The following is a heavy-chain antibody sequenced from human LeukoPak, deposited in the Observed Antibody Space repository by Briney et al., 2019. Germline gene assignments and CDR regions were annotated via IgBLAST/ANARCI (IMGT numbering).Heavy chain of an antibody. Sequence: GASVKVSCKASGYTFTSYYMHWVRQAPGQGLEWMGWINPNSGGTNYAQKLQGRVTMTTDTSTSTAYMELRSLRSDDTAVYYCARDLREWEYSGYDTFDYWGQGTLVTVSS. CDR2: INPNSGGT. V-gene: IGHV1-2*02. J-gene: IGHJ4*02. CDR1: GYTFTSYY. CDR3: ARDLREWEYSGYDTFDY. D-gene: IGHD5-12*01.